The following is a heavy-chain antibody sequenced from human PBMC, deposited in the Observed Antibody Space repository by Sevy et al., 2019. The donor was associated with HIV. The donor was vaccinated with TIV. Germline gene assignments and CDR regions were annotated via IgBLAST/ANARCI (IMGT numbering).Heavy chain of an antibody. D-gene: IGHD4-17*01. CDR3: AKDLVDYMTTVVNYFDY. CDR2: IRYDGSNK. CDR1: GFTFSSYG. Sequence: GGSLRLSCAASGFTFSSYGMHWVRQAPGKGLEWVAFIRYDGSNKYYADSVKGRFTISRDNSKNTLYLQMNSLRAEDTAVYYCAKDLVDYMTTVVNYFDYWGQGTLVTVSS. J-gene: IGHJ4*02. V-gene: IGHV3-30*02.